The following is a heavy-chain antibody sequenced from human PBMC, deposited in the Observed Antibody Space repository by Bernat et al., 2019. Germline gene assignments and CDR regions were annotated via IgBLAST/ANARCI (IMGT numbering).Heavy chain of an antibody. J-gene: IGHJ6*02. CDR2: ISWNSGNI. Sequence: EVQLVESGGGLVQPGRSLTLSCAASGFTFDDYAMHWVRQAPGKGLEWVSGISWNSGNIGYADSVKGRFTISRDNAKSSLSLQMDSLRAEDTALYYCVKDRSHQTRYGMAGWGQGTTVIVSS. V-gene: IGHV3-9*01. CDR3: VKDRSHQTRYGMAG. CDR1: GFTFDDYA.